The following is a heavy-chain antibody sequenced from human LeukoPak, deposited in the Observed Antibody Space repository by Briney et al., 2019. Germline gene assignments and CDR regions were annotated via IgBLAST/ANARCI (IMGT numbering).Heavy chain of an antibody. Sequence: ASVKVSCKASGGTFSSYAISWVRQAPGQGLEWMGIINPSGGSTSYAQKFQGRVTMTRDTSTSTVYMELSSLRSEDTAVYYCARGKGCSSTSCTQPRFDPWGQGTLVTVSS. CDR2: INPSGGST. CDR3: ARGKGCSSTSCTQPRFDP. D-gene: IGHD2-2*01. J-gene: IGHJ5*02. CDR1: GGTFSSYA. V-gene: IGHV1-46*01.